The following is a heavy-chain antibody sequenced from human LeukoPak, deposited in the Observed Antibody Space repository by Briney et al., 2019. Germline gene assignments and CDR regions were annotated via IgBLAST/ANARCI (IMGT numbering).Heavy chain of an antibody. Sequence: SETLSLACTVSGSSISSGSYYWSWIRQPAGKGLEWIGRIYTSGSTNYNPSLKSRVTISIDTSKNQFSLKLSSVTAADTAVYYCAREGQNWGYDAFDIWGQGTMVTVSS. V-gene: IGHV4-61*02. J-gene: IGHJ3*02. CDR2: IYTSGST. D-gene: IGHD7-27*01. CDR1: GSSISSGSYY. CDR3: AREGQNWGYDAFDI.